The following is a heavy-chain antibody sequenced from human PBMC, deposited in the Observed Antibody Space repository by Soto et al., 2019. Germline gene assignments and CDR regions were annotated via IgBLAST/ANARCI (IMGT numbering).Heavy chain of an antibody. CDR3: AKDQSSIWSGYGGYYYGMDV. Sequence: QVQLVESGGGVVQPGRSLRLSCAASGFTFSSYGMHWVRQAPGKGLEWVAVISYDGSNKYYADSVKGRFTISRDNSKNTLDLQMNSLRAEDTAVYYCAKDQSSIWSGYGGYYYGMDVWGQGTTVTVSS. CDR1: GFTFSSYG. D-gene: IGHD3-3*01. J-gene: IGHJ6*02. V-gene: IGHV3-30*18. CDR2: ISYDGSNK.